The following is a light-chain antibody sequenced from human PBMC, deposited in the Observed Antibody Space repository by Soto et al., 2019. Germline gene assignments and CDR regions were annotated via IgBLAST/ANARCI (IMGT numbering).Light chain of an antibody. J-gene: IGLJ3*02. CDR3: CSYRDGSARV. CDR1: SSDIGGYNY. Sequence: QSALTQPASVSGSPGQSITISCTGTSSDIGGYNYVSWYQQYPGKAPKLMIYEVTNRPSGVSNRFSGPKSGNTASLTISGLQAEDEADYYCCSYRDGSARVFGGGTKLTVL. CDR2: EVT. V-gene: IGLV2-14*01.